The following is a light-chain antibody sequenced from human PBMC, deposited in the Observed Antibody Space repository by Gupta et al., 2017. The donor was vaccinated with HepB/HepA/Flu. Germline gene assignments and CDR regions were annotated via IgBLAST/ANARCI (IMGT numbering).Light chain of an antibody. Sequence: QSALPQPPSASGSAGLSVTLPCTGTSSAVGAYNYVSWYQQHPGKAPKLMINEVIKRPSGVPDHFSCAKSGNTASLTVAGLQAEDEADDYCSTYAGSNNRVFGGGTKLTVL. V-gene: IGLV2-8*01. J-gene: IGLJ3*02. CDR2: EVI. CDR1: SSAVGAYNY. CDR3: STYAGSNNRV.